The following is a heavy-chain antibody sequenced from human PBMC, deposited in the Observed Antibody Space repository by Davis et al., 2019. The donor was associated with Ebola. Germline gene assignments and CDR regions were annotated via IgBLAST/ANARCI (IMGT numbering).Heavy chain of an antibody. CDR2: ISYDGSNK. CDR1: GFTFSSYA. D-gene: IGHD5-12*01. CDR3: ARATGQDY. V-gene: IGHV3-30-3*01. J-gene: IGHJ4*02. Sequence: GESLKISCAASGFTFSSYAMHWVRQAPGKGLEWVAVISYDGSNKYYADSEKGRFTISRDNSKNTLYLQMNSLRAEDTAVYYCARATGQDYWGQGTLVTVSS.